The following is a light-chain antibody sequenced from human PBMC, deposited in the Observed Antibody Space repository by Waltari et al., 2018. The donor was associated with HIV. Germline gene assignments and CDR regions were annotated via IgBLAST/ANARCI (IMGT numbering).Light chain of an antibody. CDR2: RNN. J-gene: IGLJ1*01. CDR1: SSNIGSNY. CDR3: AAWGDSRSSYV. V-gene: IGLV1-47*01. Sequence: QSVLTQPPSASGTPGQRVTISCSGSSSNIGSNYVYWYQQLPGTAPKLLIYRNNQRPSGVPDGLSCAKTGTSAALVISGLRSEDEADDYCAAWGDSRSSYVFGTGTEVTVL.